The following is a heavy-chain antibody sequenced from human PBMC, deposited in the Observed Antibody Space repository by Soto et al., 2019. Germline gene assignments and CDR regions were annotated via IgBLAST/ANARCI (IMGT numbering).Heavy chain of an antibody. CDR3: AREWGDLFDY. D-gene: IGHD3-16*01. CDR2: IYYSGST. CDR1: GGSISSYY. V-gene: IGHV4-59*01. Sequence: QVQLQESGPGLVKPSETLSLTCTVSGGSISSYYWSWIRQPPGKGLEWIGYIYYSGSTNYNPAHTSRVTITVDTSKNQFSLKLSSVTAADTAVYYCAREWGDLFDYWGQGTLVTVSS. J-gene: IGHJ4*02.